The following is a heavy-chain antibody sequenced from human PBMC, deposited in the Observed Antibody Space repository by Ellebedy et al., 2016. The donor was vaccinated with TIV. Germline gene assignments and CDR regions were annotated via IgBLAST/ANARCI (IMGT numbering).Heavy chain of an antibody. J-gene: IGHJ4*02. CDR3: AINLPGGYYDY. CDR2: IGTGGDT. Sequence: GGSLRLSCTVSGGSISSSSYYWGWIRQPPGRGLEWVSTIGTGGDTYNVESVKGRFTISRDNSKNTLYLQMNTLRADDTAVYYCAINLPGGYYDYWGQGTLVTVSS. V-gene: IGHV3-53*01. CDR1: GGSISSSSYY. D-gene: IGHD3-22*01.